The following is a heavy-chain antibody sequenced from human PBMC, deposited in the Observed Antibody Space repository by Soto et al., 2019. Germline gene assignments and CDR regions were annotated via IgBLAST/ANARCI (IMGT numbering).Heavy chain of an antibody. Sequence: EVQLVESGGGLVQPGESLRLSCAASGFTFSSYWMHWIRQAPGKGLVWVSRVSSDGSSTVYATSVKGRLTISRDNAKNTLYLQMNSLSDEDTAVYYCARGLPNYSSFDSWGQGTLVNVSS. D-gene: IGHD4-4*01. V-gene: IGHV3-74*01. CDR3: ARGLPNYSSFDS. CDR1: GFTFSSYW. J-gene: IGHJ4*02. CDR2: VSSDGSST.